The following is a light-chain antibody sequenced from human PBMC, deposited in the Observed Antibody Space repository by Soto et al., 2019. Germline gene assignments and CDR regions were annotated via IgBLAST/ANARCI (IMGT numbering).Light chain of an antibody. CDR2: SNN. CDR3: VAWDDSLNGYVV. Sequence: QPVLTQPPSASGTPGQTVTISCSGSSSNIGSNTVNWYQQLPGTAPKLVIYSNNQRPSGVPDRFSGSKSGTSASLAISGLQSEDEADYYCVAWDDSLNGYVVFGGGTKLTVL. CDR1: SSNIGSNT. J-gene: IGLJ2*01. V-gene: IGLV1-44*01.